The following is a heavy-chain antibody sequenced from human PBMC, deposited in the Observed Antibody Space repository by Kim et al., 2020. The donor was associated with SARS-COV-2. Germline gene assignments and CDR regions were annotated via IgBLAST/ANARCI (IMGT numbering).Heavy chain of an antibody. D-gene: IGHD1-26*01. J-gene: IGHJ4*02. CDR1: GYTFSAYN. CDR2: ITPNSGVT. CDR3: ARGLAGDPVGFDN. V-gene: IGHV1-2*06. Sequence: ASVKVSCKASGYTFSAYNVHWLRQAPGQGLEWMGRITPNSGVTKLAQDFQGRVTLTTDTSISTAYMELIGLISDDTAVYHCARGLAGDPVGFDNWGQGTLVTVSS.